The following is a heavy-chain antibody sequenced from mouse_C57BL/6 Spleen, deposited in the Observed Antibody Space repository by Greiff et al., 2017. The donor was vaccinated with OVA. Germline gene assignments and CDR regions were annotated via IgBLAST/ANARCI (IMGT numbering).Heavy chain of an antibody. J-gene: IGHJ1*03. CDR3: ARGYFDV. CDR2: IDPSDSET. CDR1: GYTFTSYW. Sequence: QVQLQQSGAELVRPGSSVKLSCKASGYTFTSYWMHWVKQRPIQGLEWIGNIDPSDSETHYNQKFKDKATLTVDKSSSTAYMQLRSLTSEDSAVYYCARGYFDVWGTGTTVTVSS. V-gene: IGHV1-52*01.